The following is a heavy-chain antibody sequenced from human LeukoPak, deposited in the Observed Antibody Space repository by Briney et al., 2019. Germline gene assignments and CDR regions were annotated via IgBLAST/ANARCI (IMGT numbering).Heavy chain of an antibody. CDR3: ARVLRVAPYYFDY. Sequence: GASVKVSCKASGYTFTSYGISWVRQAPGQGLECMGWISGYNGNTNYAQKFQGRVTMTTDTSTSTAYMELRSLRSDDTAVYYCARVLRVAPYYFDYWGQGTLVTVSS. V-gene: IGHV1-18*01. CDR2: ISGYNGNT. CDR1: GYTFTSYG. D-gene: IGHD3-10*01. J-gene: IGHJ4*02.